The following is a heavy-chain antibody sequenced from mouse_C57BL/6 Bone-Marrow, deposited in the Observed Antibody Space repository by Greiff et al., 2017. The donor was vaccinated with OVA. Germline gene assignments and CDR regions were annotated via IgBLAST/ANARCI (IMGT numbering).Heavy chain of an antibody. CDR1: GYAFSSSW. Sequence: VKLVESGPELVKPGASVKISCKASGYAFSSSWMNWVKQRPGKGLEWIGRIYPGDGDTNYNGKFKGKATLTADKSSSTAYMQLSSLTSEDSAVYFCANFPRGYAMDYWGQGTSVTVSS. CDR3: ANFPRGYAMDY. D-gene: IGHD3-1*01. V-gene: IGHV1-82*01. CDR2: IYPGDGDT. J-gene: IGHJ4*01.